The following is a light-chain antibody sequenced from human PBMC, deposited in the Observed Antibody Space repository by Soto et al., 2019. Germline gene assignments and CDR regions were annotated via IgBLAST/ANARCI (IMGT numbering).Light chain of an antibody. V-gene: IGKV3-20*01. CDR2: VSS. Sequence: EVVLTQSPGTLSLSPGERATLSCRASQSVSNNYFAWYQQKPGQAPRLLIFVSSDRATGIPYKFSCSGSGTDFTLTISRLEPEDFAVYYCQQYGSSPQYTFGQGTKLEIK. CDR1: QSVSNNY. J-gene: IGKJ2*01. CDR3: QQYGSSPQYT.